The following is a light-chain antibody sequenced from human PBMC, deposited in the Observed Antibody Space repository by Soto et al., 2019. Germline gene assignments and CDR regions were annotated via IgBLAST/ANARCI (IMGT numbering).Light chain of an antibody. V-gene: IGLV2-14*01. CDR1: SSDVGGYNY. J-gene: IGLJ3*02. CDR3: SSYTSSSTWV. Sequence: QSVLTQPASVSGSPGQSITISCTGTSSDVGGYNYVSWYQQHPGKAPKLMIYDVSNRPSGVSNRFSGSKSGNTASLTISGLQAEDEAVYYCSSYTSSSTWVFGGGTKVTVL. CDR2: DVS.